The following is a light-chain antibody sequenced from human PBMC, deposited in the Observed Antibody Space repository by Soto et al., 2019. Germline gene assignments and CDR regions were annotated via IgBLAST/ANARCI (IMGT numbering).Light chain of an antibody. Sequence: ELGLTQSPSTLSLYPEERATLSCKASQDIRTYLAWFQQKPCQPPSLVIYDASNRATGIPARFSGSGSWTDFTPTISSLEPADFAVYYSQHRSDWPLSFGGGTKVEIK. CDR1: QDIRTY. CDR2: DAS. J-gene: IGKJ4*01. CDR3: QHRSDWPLS. V-gene: IGKV3-11*01.